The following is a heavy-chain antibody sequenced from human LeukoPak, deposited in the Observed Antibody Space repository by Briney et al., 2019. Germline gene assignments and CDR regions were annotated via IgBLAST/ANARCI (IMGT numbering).Heavy chain of an antibody. D-gene: IGHD5-18*01. CDR2: ISGSGGST. CDR3: AKATSYGAPPALFDY. J-gene: IGHJ4*02. Sequence: PGGFLRLSCAVSGITLSNYGMSWVRQAPGKGLEWVSAISGSGGSTYYADSVKSRFTISRDNSKNTLYLQMNSLRAEDTAVYYCAKATSYGAPPALFDYWGQGTLVTVSS. CDR1: GITLSNYG. V-gene: IGHV3-23*01.